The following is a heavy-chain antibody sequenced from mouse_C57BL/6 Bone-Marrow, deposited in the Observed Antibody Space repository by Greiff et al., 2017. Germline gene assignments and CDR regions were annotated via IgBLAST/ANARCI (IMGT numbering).Heavy chain of an antibody. V-gene: IGHV5-15*01. J-gene: IGHJ2*01. CDR1: GFTFSDYG. Sequence: EVKLVESGGGLVQPGGSLKLTCAASGFTFSDYGMAWVRQAPRKGPEWVAFISNLAYSIYYADTVTGRFTISRENAKNTLYLEMSSLRSEDTAMYYCARPYSNYPFGYWGQGTTLTVSS. CDR2: ISNLAYSI. CDR3: ARPYSNYPFGY. D-gene: IGHD2-5*01.